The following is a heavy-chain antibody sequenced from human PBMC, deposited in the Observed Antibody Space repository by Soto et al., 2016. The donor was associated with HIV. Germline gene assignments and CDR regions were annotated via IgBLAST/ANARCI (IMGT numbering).Heavy chain of an antibody. V-gene: IGHV1-2*02. CDR2: INSNTGDT. D-gene: IGHD1-1*01. J-gene: IGHJ4*02. Sequence: QVQLVQSGAEVKKPGASVKVSCTASKYTFTGYYIQWVRQAPGQGLEWMGWINSNTGDTKYAQKFQGRVAMTRDTSISTAYMELSRLRSDDTAVYYCARASEWNDDLGFDYWGQGTLVIVSS. CDR1: KYTFTGYY. CDR3: ARASEWNDDLGFDY.